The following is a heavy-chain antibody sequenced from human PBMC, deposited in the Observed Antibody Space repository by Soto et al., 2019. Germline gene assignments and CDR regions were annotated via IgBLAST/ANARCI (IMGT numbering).Heavy chain of an antibody. Sequence: GGSLRLSCAASGFSFSTYWMNWVRQVPGKGLEWVANMNQDGSDKYYVDSVKGRFTISRDNAKNSLYLQMNSLRAEDTAVYYCARRGRYGGSYTYFDIWGQGTLVTVSS. D-gene: IGHD1-26*01. J-gene: IGHJ4*02. CDR3: ARRGRYGGSYTYFDI. CDR2: MNQDGSDK. V-gene: IGHV3-7*05. CDR1: GFSFSTYW.